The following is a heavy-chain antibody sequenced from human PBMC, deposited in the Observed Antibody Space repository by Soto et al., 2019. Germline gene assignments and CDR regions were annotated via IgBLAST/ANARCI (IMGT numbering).Heavy chain of an antibody. CDR2: TSYDGSKK. Sequence: QVQLVESGGGVVQPGRSLSLSWAASGFTLSNYGMHWVRQAPGKGLEWVAVTSYDGSKKYYAAPLKGRFAISRDNFKNTLYLEMNSLGVEDTAVYYCAKDLRYDILTGYYMGVGAFDIWGQGTMVIVSS. CDR1: GFTLSNYG. V-gene: IGHV3-30*18. D-gene: IGHD3-9*01. CDR3: AKDLRYDILTGYYMGVGAFDI. J-gene: IGHJ3*02.